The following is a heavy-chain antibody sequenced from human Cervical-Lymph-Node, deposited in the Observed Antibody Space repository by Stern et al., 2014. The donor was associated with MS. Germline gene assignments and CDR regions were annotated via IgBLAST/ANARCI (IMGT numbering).Heavy chain of an antibody. J-gene: IGHJ6*02. V-gene: IGHV4-39*02. Sequence: QLVESGPGLVKPSETLSLTCTASGGTIISSDHYWGWVRQPPGMGLEWIGRIHFTGTTFYTTSLRSRGFVSLDTYNNQLSQQVPSVTAADTAVYYCAREGSVVTTYAMDVWGQGTTVAVSS. D-gene: IGHD4-23*01. CDR3: AREGSVVTTYAMDV. CDR2: IHFTGTT. CDR1: GGTIISSDHY.